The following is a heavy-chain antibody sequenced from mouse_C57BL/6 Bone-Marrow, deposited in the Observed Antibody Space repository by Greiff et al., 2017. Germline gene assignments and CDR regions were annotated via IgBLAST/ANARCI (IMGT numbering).Heavy chain of an antibody. J-gene: IGHJ4*01. CDR1: GYTFTSYW. V-gene: IGHV1-52*01. CDR2: IDPSDSET. D-gene: IGHD1-1*01. CDR3: ARRGYGSSYDAMDY. Sequence: QVQLQQPGAELVRPGSSVKLSCKASGYTFTSYWMHWVKQRPIQGLEWIGNIDPSDSETHYNQKFKDKATLTVDKSSSTAYMQLSSLTSEYSAVYYCARRGYGSSYDAMDYWGQGTSVTVSS.